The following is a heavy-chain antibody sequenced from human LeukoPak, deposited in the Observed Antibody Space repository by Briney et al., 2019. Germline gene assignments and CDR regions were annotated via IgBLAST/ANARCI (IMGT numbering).Heavy chain of an antibody. CDR1: GGSISSYY. Sequence: SSETLSLTCTVSGGSISSYYWSWIRQPPGKGLEWIGYTYYSGSTNYNPSLKSRVTISGDTSKNQFSLKLSSVTAADTAVYYCARAAKVPAAMSYYYYYYMDVWGKGTTVTISS. V-gene: IGHV4-59*01. CDR3: ARAAKVPAAMSYYYYYYMDV. J-gene: IGHJ6*03. CDR2: TYYSGST. D-gene: IGHD2-2*01.